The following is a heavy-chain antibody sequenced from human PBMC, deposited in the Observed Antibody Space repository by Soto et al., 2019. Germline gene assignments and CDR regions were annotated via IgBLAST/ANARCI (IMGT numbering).Heavy chain of an antibody. CDR2: FDPEDGET. CDR1: GYTLTELS. D-gene: IGHD4-17*01. V-gene: IGHV1-24*01. CDR3: ATVFDYGDYDWFDP. J-gene: IGHJ5*02. Sequence: ASVKVSCKVSGYTLTELSMHWVRQAPGKGLEWMGGFDPEDGETIYAQKFQGRVTMTEDTSTDTAYKELSSLRSEDTAVYYCATVFDYGDYDWFDPWGQGTLVTVSS.